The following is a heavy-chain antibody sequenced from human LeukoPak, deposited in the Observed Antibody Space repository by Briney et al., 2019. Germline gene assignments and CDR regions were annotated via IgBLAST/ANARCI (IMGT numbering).Heavy chain of an antibody. CDR2: ISGSGGKT. Sequence: GGSPRLSCAASGFTFSSYAMSWVRQAPGKGLEWVSAISGSGGKTFYADSVKGRFTISRDNSKNTLYLQMNSQRAEDTAIYYCATEEQLAGGGVGDYFAYWGQGTLVIVSS. V-gene: IGHV3-23*01. CDR1: GFTFSSYA. CDR3: ATEEQLAGGGVGDYFAY. J-gene: IGHJ4*02. D-gene: IGHD6-6*01.